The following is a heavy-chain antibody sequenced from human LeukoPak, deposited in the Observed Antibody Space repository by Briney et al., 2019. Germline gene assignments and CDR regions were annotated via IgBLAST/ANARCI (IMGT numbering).Heavy chain of an antibody. J-gene: IGHJ4*02. Sequence: GGSLRLSCAASGFSVSSNYMSWVRQAPGKGLTWVSVIYSSGSTYYADSVKGRFAISRDDSKNTLHLQMNSLRAEDTAMYYSTRAHGRITRDAYLDYWGQGTLVTVSS. CDR3: TRAHGRITRDAYLDY. CDR1: GFSVSSNY. CDR2: IYSSGST. V-gene: IGHV3-53*01. D-gene: IGHD3-10*01.